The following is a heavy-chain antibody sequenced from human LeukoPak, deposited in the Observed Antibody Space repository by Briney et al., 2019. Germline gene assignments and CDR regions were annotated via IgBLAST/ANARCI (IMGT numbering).Heavy chain of an antibody. D-gene: IGHD4-17*01. J-gene: IGHJ4*02. CDR2: ISGSGGST. CDR1: GFTVSSNY. V-gene: IGHV3-23*01. CDR3: AKALNYGDYRPFNY. Sequence: GGSLRLSCGVSGFTVSSNYMSWVRQAPGKGLEWVSAISGSGGSTYYADSVKGRFTISRDNSKNTLYLQMNSLRAEDTAVYYCAKALNYGDYRPFNYWGQGTLVTVSS.